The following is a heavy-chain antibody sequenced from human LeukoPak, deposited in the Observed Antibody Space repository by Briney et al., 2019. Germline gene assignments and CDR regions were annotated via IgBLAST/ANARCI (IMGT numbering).Heavy chain of an antibody. Sequence: GRSLRLSCEASEITFSSYAMHWVRQAPGKGLVWVSRIKTDGSSTSYADSVKGRFTISRDNAKNTLYLQMNSLRAEDTAVYYCAREASSADAFDIWGQGTMVTVSS. CDR2: IKTDGSST. V-gene: IGHV3-74*01. CDR3: AREASSADAFDI. D-gene: IGHD6-6*01. CDR1: EITFSSYA. J-gene: IGHJ3*02.